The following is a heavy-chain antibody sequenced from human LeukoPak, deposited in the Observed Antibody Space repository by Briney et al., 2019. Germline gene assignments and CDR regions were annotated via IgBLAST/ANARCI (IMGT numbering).Heavy chain of an antibody. CDR1: GFTLSTNA. CDR2: IHYIRDGP. J-gene: IGHJ5*02. CDR3: ARCVTGWPNWFAP. D-gene: IGHD6-19*01. Sequence: GGSLRLSCLTSGFTLSTNAMSWVRQAPGKGLEWVATIHYIRDGPYYADSVEGRFTISRDDSKNTVYLQMNSLRVEDTAIYYCARCVTGWPNWFAPWGQGTLVTVSS. V-gene: IGHV3-23*01.